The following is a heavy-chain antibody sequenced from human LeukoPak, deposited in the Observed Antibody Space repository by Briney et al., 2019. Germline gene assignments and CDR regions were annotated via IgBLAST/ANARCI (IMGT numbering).Heavy chain of an antibody. D-gene: IGHD1-26*01. Sequence: PSETLSLTCAVYGGSFSGYYWSWIRQPPGKGLEWIGEINHSGSTNYNPSLKSRVTISVDTSKNQFSLKLSSVTAADTAVYYCARVGGGSGSQMFDYWGQGTLVTVSS. CDR3: ARVGGGSGSQMFDY. V-gene: IGHV4-34*01. CDR2: INHSGST. J-gene: IGHJ4*02. CDR1: GGSFSGYY.